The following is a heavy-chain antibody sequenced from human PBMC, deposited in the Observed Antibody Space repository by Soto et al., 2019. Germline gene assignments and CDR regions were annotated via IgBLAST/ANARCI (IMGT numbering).Heavy chain of an antibody. J-gene: IGHJ4*02. CDR1: GFIFSNYA. V-gene: IGHV3-23*01. CDR2: ISGSGADT. CDR3: AKDTGRGGGSVFDY. Sequence: LRLSCAPSGFIFSNYAMSWVRQARGKGLEWVSAISGSGADTYYTESVKGRFTISRDNFKNTLYLQMNSLRAEDTAVYYCAKDTGRGGGSVFDYWGQGTLVTV. D-gene: IGHD2-15*01.